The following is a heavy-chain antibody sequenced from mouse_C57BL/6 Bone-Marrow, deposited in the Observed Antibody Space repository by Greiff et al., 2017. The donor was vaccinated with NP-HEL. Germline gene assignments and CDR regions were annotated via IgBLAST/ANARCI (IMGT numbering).Heavy chain of an antibody. CDR3: ARQVYYGNRYFDV. CDR1: GFTFSDYY. J-gene: IGHJ1*03. V-gene: IGHV5-12*01. CDR2: ISNGGGST. Sequence: EVMLVESGGGLVQPGGSLKLSCAASGFTFSDYYMYWVRQTPEKRLEWVAYISNGGGSTYYPDTVKGRFTISRDNAKNTLYLQMSRLKSEDTAMYYCARQVYYGNRYFDVWGTGTTVTVSS. D-gene: IGHD2-1*01.